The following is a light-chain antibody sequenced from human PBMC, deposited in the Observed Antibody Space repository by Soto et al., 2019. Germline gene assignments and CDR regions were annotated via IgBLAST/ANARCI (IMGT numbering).Light chain of an antibody. CDR3: QQYKSYWT. V-gene: IGKV1-5*03. CDR1: QSITNW. CDR2: EAS. Sequence: DIQMTQSPATQSASVGDSVTITCRASQSITNWLAWYQLKPGKAPKLLIHEASNLHSGVSSRFTGSGSGTDFTLTITSLQPEDFATYYCQQYKSYWTFGQGTKVDIK. J-gene: IGKJ1*01.